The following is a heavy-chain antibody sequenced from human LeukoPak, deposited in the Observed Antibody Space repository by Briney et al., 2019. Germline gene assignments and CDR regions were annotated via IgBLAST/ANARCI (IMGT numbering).Heavy chain of an antibody. CDR2: IRYDGSNK. J-gene: IGHJ4*02. V-gene: IGHV3-30*02. CDR3: AKDTNRVYYFDY. D-gene: IGHD1-14*01. Sequence: TGGSLRLSCAASGLTFSSYGMHWVRQAPGKGLEWVAFIRYDGSNKYYAESVKGRATISRDNSKNPLYLQMNSLRAEDTAVYYCAKDTNRVYYFDYWGQGTLVTVSS. CDR1: GLTFSSYG.